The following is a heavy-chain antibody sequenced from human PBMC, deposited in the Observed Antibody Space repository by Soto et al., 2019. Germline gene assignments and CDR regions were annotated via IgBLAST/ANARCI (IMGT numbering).Heavy chain of an antibody. CDR2: IYSGGST. Sequence: GGALRLSCAASGFMVSSNYMSLVRQAPWKGLEWVSVIYSGGSTYYADSVKGRFSISRDNSKNTLYLQMNSLRVEDTAVYYWGGHDWFHPWGQGTLVTVS. CDR3: GGHDWFHP. J-gene: IGHJ5*02. V-gene: IGHV3-66*04. CDR1: GFMVSSNY.